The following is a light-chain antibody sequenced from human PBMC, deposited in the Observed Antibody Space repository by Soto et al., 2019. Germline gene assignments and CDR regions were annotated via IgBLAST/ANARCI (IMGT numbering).Light chain of an antibody. V-gene: IGKV1D-12*01. CDR3: QQGNSFPFT. J-gene: IGKJ3*01. Sequence: DIPMTQSPSSVSASVGDRVSITCRASQGISNWLAWYQQKPGRAPKLLIYAASSMQSGVSSRFSGSGSGTDFTLTISSLQPEDFATYYCQQGNSFPFTFGPGTKVDIK. CDR1: QGISNW. CDR2: AAS.